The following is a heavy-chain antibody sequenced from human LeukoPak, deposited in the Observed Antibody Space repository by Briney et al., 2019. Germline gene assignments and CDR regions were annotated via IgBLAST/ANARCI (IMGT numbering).Heavy chain of an antibody. V-gene: IGHV4-61*02. CDR1: GGSIGSGSYY. D-gene: IGHD2-2*01. J-gene: IGHJ5*02. CDR3: ARDHTLGYCSSTSCYGGWFDP. CDR2: IYTSGST. Sequence: SQTLSLTCTVSGGSIGSGSYYWSWIRQPAGKGLEWIGRIYTSGSTNYNPSLKSRVTISVDTSKNQFSLKLSSVTAADTAVYYCARDHTLGYCSSTSCYGGWFDPWGQGTLVTVSS.